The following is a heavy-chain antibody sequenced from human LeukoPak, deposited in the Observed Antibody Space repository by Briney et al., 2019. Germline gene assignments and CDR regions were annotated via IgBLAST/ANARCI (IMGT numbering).Heavy chain of an antibody. CDR1: GYIFTSDW. CDR2: IHPGDSDT. J-gene: IGHJ3*02. D-gene: IGHD2-2*01. Sequence: GESLKISCKVSGYIFTSDWIGWVRQVPGKGLEWMGIIHPGDSDTRYSPSFQGQVTFSADKSISTAYLQWSSLKASDTAMYYCAWGFCSSTSCYHDAFDIWGQGTMVTVSS. CDR3: AWGFCSSTSCYHDAFDI. V-gene: IGHV5-51*01.